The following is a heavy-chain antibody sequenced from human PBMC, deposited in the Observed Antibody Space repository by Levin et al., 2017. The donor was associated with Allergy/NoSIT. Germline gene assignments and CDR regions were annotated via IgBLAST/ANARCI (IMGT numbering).Heavy chain of an antibody. V-gene: IGHV4-30-2*01. CDR3: ARVAGYSYGYYFDY. D-gene: IGHD5-18*01. CDR1: GGSISSGGYS. CDR2: IYLSGST. J-gene: IGHJ4*02. Sequence: LSQTLSLTCAVSGGSISSGGYSWSWIRQPPGKSLEWIGNIYLSGSTNDNPSLKSRVTMSVDRSKNQFSLKLSYVTAADTAVYYCARVAGYSYGYYFDYWGPGTLVTVSS.